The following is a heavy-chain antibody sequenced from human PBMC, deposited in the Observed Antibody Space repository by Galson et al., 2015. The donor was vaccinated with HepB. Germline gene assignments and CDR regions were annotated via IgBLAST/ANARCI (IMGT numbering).Heavy chain of an antibody. J-gene: IGHJ4*02. CDR1: GYTFTGYY. Sequence: SVKVSCKASGYTFTGYYMHWVRQAPGQGLEWMGWINPNSGGTNYAQKFQGRVTMTRDTSISTAYMELSRLRSDDTAVYYCATNLRGLAYYYDNSGYYLDYWGQGALVTVSS. V-gene: IGHV1-2*02. D-gene: IGHD3-22*01. CDR3: ATNLRGLAYYYDNSGYYLDY. CDR2: INPNSGGT.